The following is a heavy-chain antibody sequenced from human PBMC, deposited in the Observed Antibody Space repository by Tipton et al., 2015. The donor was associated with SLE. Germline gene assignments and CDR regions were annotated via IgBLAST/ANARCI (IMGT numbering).Heavy chain of an antibody. D-gene: IGHD6-13*01. CDR3: ARGHSSRWSDYFDY. J-gene: IGHJ4*02. CDR2: IYYSGST. V-gene: IGHV4-61*01. CDR1: GGSISSGSYY. Sequence: TLSLTCTFSGGSISSGSYYWSWIRQPPGKGLEWIGYIYYSGSTNYNPPLKSRVTISVDTSKNQFSLKLSSVTAADTAVYYCARGHSSRWSDYFDYWGQGTLVTVSS.